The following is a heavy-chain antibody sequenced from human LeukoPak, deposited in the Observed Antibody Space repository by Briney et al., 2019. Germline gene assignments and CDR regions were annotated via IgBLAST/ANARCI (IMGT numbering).Heavy chain of an antibody. CDR3: ARDNNYYDSSGYYPIDAFDI. CDR2: ISAYNAST. Sequence: ASVKVSCKASGYTFTSYGISWVRQAPGQGLEWMGWISAYNASTNYAQKLQGRVTMTTDTSTSTAYMELRSLRSDDTAVYYCARDNNYYDSSGYYPIDAFDIWGQGTMVTVSS. V-gene: IGHV1-18*01. CDR1: GYTFTSYG. J-gene: IGHJ3*02. D-gene: IGHD3-22*01.